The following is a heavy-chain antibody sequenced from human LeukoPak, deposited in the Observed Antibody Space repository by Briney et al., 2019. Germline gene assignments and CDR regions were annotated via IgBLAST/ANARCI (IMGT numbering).Heavy chain of an antibody. CDR3: ARANSSGWFDY. Sequence: ASETLSLTCTVSGVTISSYDWSWIRQPPGKGLEWIGYIYCSGSTNYNPSLKSGVIISVDTYKNQFSLKLSSVTAADTAVYYCARANSSGWFDYGAREPWSPSPQ. J-gene: IGHJ4*02. D-gene: IGHD6-19*01. V-gene: IGHV4-59*01. CDR2: IYCSGST. CDR1: GVTISSYD.